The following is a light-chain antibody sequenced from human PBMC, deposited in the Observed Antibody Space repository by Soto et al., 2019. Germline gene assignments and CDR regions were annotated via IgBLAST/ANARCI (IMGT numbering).Light chain of an antibody. CDR1: QSISSW. CDR3: QQYNSYST. V-gene: IGKV1-5*01. CDR2: DAS. J-gene: IGKJ1*01. Sequence: IQMTQSPYPLSASVGDRVTITCRASQSISSWLAWYQQKPGKAPKVLIYDASSLESGVPSRFSGSGSGTEFTLTISSLQPDDFATYYCQQYNSYSTFGQGTKVDI.